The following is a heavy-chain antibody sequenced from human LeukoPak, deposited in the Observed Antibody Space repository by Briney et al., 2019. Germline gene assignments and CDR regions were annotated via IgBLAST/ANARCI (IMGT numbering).Heavy chain of an antibody. CDR2: ISGSGGST. Sequence: GGSLRLSCAASGFTFSSYAMSWVRQAPGKGLEWASAISGSGGSTYYADSVKGRFTISRDNSKNTLYLQMNSLRAEDTAVYYCAKDHRAGSGSYYNRLFDYWGQGTLVTVSS. D-gene: IGHD3-10*01. CDR1: GFTFSSYA. CDR3: AKDHRAGSGSYYNRLFDY. V-gene: IGHV3-23*01. J-gene: IGHJ4*02.